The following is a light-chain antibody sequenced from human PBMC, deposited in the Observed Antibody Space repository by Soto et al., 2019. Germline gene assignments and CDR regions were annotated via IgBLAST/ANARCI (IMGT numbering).Light chain of an antibody. J-gene: IGLJ3*02. Sequence: QSVLTQPPSASGTPGQRVTISCSGSSSNIGSNTVNWYQQLPGTAPKLLIYSNNQRPSGVPDRFSCSKSGTSASLAISGLQSEDEADYYCAAWDDSLNLWVFGGGTKLTVL. CDR1: SSNIGSNT. CDR2: SNN. CDR3: AAWDDSLNLWV. V-gene: IGLV1-44*01.